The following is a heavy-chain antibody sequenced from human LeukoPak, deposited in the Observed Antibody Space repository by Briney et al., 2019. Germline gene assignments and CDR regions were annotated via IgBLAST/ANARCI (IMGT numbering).Heavy chain of an antibody. D-gene: IGHD3-22*01. V-gene: IGHV3-23*01. J-gene: IGHJ6*02. CDR1: GFTFSSYT. CDR2: ISGSGGST. Sequence: PGGSLRLSCAASGFTFSSYTMSWVRQAPGKGLEWVSAISGSGGSTYYADSVKGRFTISRHNSKNTLYLQMNSLRAEDTAVYYCASPAGSGYYYYYYGMDVWGQGTTVTVSS. CDR3: ASPAGSGYYYYYYGMDV.